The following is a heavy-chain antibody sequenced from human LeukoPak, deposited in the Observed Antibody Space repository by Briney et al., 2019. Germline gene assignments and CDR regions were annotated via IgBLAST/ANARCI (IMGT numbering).Heavy chain of an antibody. J-gene: IGHJ6*03. V-gene: IGHV4-59*08. Sequence: SETLSLTCTVSGASISRNYWSWIRQPPGKGLGWIGYINYIGSSHYNPSLKSRVTISVDTSKNQFSLKVSSVTAADTAVYYCASGSSDYYYYYYMDVWGKGTTVTVSS. CDR3: ASGSSDYYYYYYMDV. D-gene: IGHD2-2*01. CDR2: INYIGSS. CDR1: GASISRNY.